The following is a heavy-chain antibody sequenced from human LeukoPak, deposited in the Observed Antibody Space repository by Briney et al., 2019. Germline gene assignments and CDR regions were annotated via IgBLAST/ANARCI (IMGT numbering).Heavy chain of an antibody. CDR2: IYHSGST. D-gene: IGHD6-19*01. Sequence: SETLSLTCTVSGYSISSGYYWGWIRQPPGKGLEWIGSIYHSGSTYYNPSLKSRATISVDTSKNQFSLKLSSVTAADTAVYYCARGGGWSPYYFDSWGQGTLVTVSS. CDR1: GYSISSGYY. J-gene: IGHJ4*02. V-gene: IGHV4-38-2*02. CDR3: ARGGGWSPYYFDS.